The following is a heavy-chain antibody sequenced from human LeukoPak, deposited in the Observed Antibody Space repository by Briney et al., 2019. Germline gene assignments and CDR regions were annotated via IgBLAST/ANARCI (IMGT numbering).Heavy chain of an antibody. Sequence: GRSLRVSCAASGFTFSSHWMQWVRQVPGKGLGWVSRINSDGGHTNYADSVKSQFTISRDNAQNTVYQQMNNLRVQHTAVYYCARGSHHFDSGGQGTLVTVYS. CDR1: GFTFSSHW. J-gene: IGHJ5*01. CDR3: ARGSHHFDS. D-gene: IGHD1-14*01. CDR2: INSDGGHT. V-gene: IGHV3-74*01.